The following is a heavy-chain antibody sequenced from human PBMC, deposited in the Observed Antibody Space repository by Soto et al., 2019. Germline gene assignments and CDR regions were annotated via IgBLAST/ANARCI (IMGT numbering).Heavy chain of an antibody. Sequence: QVQLVESGGGVVQPGRSPRLSCAASGFTFSSYAMHWVRQAPGKGLEWVAVISYDGSNKYYADSVKGRFTISRDNSKNTLYLQMNSLRAEDTAVYYCARGQAEGLYYYYGMDV. CDR1: GFTFSSYA. J-gene: IGHJ6*01. CDR2: ISYDGSNK. V-gene: IGHV3-30-3*01. CDR3: ARGQAEGLYYYYGMDV.